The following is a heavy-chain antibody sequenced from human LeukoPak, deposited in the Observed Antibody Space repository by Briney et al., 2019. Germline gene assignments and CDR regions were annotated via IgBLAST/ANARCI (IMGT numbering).Heavy chain of an antibody. CDR1: GFTFSSYS. D-gene: IGHD6-19*01. V-gene: IGHV3-21*01. J-gene: IGHJ6*03. CDR3: ARDLSSSGPPLYYYMDV. CDR2: ISSSSSYI. Sequence: GGSLRLSCAASGFTFSSYSMNWVRRAPGKGLEWVSFISSSSSYIYYADSVKGRFTISRDNAKNSLYLQMNSLRAEDTAVYYCARDLSSSGPPLYYYMDVWGKGTTVTVSS.